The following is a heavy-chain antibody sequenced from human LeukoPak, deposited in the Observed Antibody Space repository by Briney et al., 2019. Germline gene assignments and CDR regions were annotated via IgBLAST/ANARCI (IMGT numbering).Heavy chain of an antibody. D-gene: IGHD2-15*01. V-gene: IGHV1-2*02. J-gene: IGHJ5*02. Sequence: ASVKVSCKASGYTFTGYYMHWVRQAPGQGLEWMGWINPNSGGTDYAQKFQGRVTMTRDTSISTAYMELSRLRSDDTAVYYCARAGAVVDNWFDPWGQGTLVTVSS. CDR3: ARAGAVVDNWFDP. CDR1: GYTFTGYY. CDR2: INPNSGGT.